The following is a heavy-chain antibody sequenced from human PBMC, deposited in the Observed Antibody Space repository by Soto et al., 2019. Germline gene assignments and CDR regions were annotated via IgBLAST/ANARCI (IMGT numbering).Heavy chain of an antibody. V-gene: IGHV1-69*02. CDR2: IIPILGIA. CDR3: ARGPDYYDSSGYDY. Sequence: QVQLVQSGAEVKKPGSSVKVSCKASGGTFSSYTISWVRQAPGQGLEWMGRIIPILGIANYAQKFQGRVTITADNSTSTDQMELSSVRFEDTAVYYCARGPDYYDSSGYDYWGQGTLVTVPS. CDR1: GGTFSSYT. J-gene: IGHJ4*02. D-gene: IGHD3-22*01.